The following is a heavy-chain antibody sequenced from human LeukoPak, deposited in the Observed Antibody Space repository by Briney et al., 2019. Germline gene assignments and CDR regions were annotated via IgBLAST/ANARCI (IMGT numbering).Heavy chain of an antibody. D-gene: IGHD6-19*01. J-gene: IGHJ4*02. CDR2: IIPIFGTA. V-gene: IGHV1-69*13. CDR1: GGTFSSYA. Sequence: ASVKVSCKASGGTFSSYAISWVRQAPGQGLEWMGGIIPIFGTANYAQKFQGRVTITADESTSTDYLELSSLRAEDTAVYSCARAFVYSSGRLFDYWGQGTLVTVSS. CDR3: ARAFVYSSGRLFDY.